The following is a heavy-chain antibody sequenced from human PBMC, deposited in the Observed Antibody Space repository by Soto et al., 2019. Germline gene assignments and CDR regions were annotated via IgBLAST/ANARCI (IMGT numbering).Heavy chain of an antibody. CDR1: AGSITNYY. CDR3: ARYPAVTGAGSYYGMDV. V-gene: IGHV4-59*01. J-gene: IGHJ6*02. D-gene: IGHD2-2*01. CDR2: VYFSGSS. Sequence: SETLSLTCTVSAGSITNYYWSWIRQPPGKGLEWIGYVYFSGSSKYNHSLKSRITISVDMSKNQFSLKLSSVTAAYTAVYYCARYPAVTGAGSYYGMDVWGQGTTVT.